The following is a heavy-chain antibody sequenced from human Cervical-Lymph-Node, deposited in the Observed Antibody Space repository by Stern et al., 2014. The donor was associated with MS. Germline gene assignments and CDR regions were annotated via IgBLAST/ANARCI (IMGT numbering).Heavy chain of an antibody. CDR1: GGTFSSYA. Sequence: VQLVQSGAEVKKPGSSVKVSCKASGGTFSSYAISWVRQAPGQGLEGMGGIIPIFGTANYAQKFQGRVTITADESTSTAYMELSSLRSEDTAVYYCAREPYYYDSSGPGGYFDYWGQGTLVTVSS. CDR3: AREPYYYDSSGPGGYFDY. J-gene: IGHJ4*02. D-gene: IGHD3-22*01. V-gene: IGHV1-69*01. CDR2: IIPIFGTA.